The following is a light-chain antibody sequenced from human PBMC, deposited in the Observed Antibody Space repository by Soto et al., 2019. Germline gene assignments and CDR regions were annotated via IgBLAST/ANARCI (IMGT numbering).Light chain of an antibody. CDR1: QSLVHSDGNTY. Sequence: DVVMTQSPLSLPVTLGQPASISCRSSQSLVHSDGNTYLSWFQQRPGQSPRRLIYKVSKRDSGVPDRFRGSGSGTDFTLKISRVEAEDVGIYYCMQGPHSYTFGQGTRLDTK. V-gene: IGKV2-30*02. CDR2: KVS. CDR3: MQGPHSYT. J-gene: IGKJ2*01.